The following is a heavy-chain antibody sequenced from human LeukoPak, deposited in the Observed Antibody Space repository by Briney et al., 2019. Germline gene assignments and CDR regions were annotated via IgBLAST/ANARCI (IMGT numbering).Heavy chain of an antibody. J-gene: IGHJ4*02. CDR3: AKDVSGGSYSDY. Sequence: GGSLRLSCAASGFTFSSYGMSWVRQAPGKGLEWVSAISGSGGSTYYADSVKGRFTISRDNSKNTLYLQMNSLRAEDTAVYYCAKDVSGGSYSDYWGQGTLVTVSS. D-gene: IGHD2-15*01. CDR1: GFTFSSYG. CDR2: ISGSGGST. V-gene: IGHV3-23*01.